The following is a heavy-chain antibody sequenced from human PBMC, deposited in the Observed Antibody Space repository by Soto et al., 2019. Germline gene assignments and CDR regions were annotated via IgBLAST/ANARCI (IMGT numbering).Heavy chain of an antibody. J-gene: IGHJ6*02. V-gene: IGHV3-21*01. CDR3: ARGGVSLHYGMDV. CDR2: ISSSSSYI. CDR1: GFTFSSYS. Sequence: EVQLVESGGGLVKPGGSLRLSCVASGFTFSSYSMNWVRQAPGKGLEWVSSISSSSSYIYYADSVKGRFTISRDNAKNSLYLQMNSLRAEDTAVYYCARGGVSLHYGMDVWGQGTTVTVSS.